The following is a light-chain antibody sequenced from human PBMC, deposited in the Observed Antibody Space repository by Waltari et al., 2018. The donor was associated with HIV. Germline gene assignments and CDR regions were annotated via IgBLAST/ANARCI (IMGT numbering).Light chain of an antibody. CDR1: NSDVGAYDF. J-gene: IGLJ1*01. V-gene: IGLV2-14*01. CDR3: CAYASTNSPYYI. Sequence: QSALTQPASVSGSPGQSITISCPGTNSDVGAYDFVSWYPQHPGKAPKLLFYKSFHRASGISDRFSAARSGNTSSLTISGLQPEDDADYYCCAYASTNSPYYIFGGGTTVT. CDR2: KSF.